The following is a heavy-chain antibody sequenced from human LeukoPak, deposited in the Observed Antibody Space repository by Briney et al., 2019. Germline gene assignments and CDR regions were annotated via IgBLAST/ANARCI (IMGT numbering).Heavy chain of an antibody. CDR1: GGSISSGGYY. CDR3: ARSREQQLPDY. D-gene: IGHD6-13*01. CDR2: IYYSGST. Sequence: SETLSLTCTVSGGSISSGGYYWSWIRQHPGKGLEWIGYIYYSGSTYYNPSLKSRVTISVDTSKNQFSLKLSSVTAADTAVYYCARSREQQLPDYWGQGTLVTASS. J-gene: IGHJ4*02. V-gene: IGHV4-31*03.